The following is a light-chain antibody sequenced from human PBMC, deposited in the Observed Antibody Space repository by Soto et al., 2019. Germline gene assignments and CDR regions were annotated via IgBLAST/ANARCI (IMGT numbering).Light chain of an antibody. CDR3: QSYDRSLSGSV. Sequence: QLVLTQPPSVSGAPGQRVTISCTGSSSNIGAGYDVHWYQQLPGTAPKLLIYGNSNRPSGVPDRFSGSKSGTSASLAITGLQAEDEADYYCQSYDRSLSGSVLGTGTKVTVL. CDR1: SSNIGAGYD. J-gene: IGLJ1*01. V-gene: IGLV1-40*01. CDR2: GNS.